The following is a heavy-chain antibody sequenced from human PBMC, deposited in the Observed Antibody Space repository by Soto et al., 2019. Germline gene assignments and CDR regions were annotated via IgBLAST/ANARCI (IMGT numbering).Heavy chain of an antibody. CDR3: GGNVGAALYYYYGMDV. Sequence: PSETLSLTCTVSGGSISSYYWSWIRQPPGKGLEWIGYIYYSGSTNYNPSLKSRVTISVDTSKNQFSLKLSSVTAADTAVYYCGGNVGAALYYYYGMDVWGQGTTVTVSS. CDR1: GGSISSYY. V-gene: IGHV4-59*01. CDR2: IYYSGST. J-gene: IGHJ6*02. D-gene: IGHD2-15*01.